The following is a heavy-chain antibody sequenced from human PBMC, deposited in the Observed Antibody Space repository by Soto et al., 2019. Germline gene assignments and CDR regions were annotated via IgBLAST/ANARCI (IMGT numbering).Heavy chain of an antibody. CDR2: IIPIFGTA. V-gene: IGHV1-69*12. Sequence: QVQLVQSGAEVKKPGSSVKVSCKASGGTFSSYAISWVRQAPGQRLEWMGGIIPIFGTANYAQKFQGRVTITADESTSTAYMELSSLRSEDTAVYYCARGGDYYDSSGYPFDYWGQGTLVTVSS. CDR3: ARGGDYYDSSGYPFDY. CDR1: GGTFSSYA. J-gene: IGHJ4*02. D-gene: IGHD3-22*01.